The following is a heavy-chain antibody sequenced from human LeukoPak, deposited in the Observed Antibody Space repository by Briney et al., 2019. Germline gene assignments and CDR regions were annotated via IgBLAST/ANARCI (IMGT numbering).Heavy chain of an antibody. D-gene: IGHD2-15*01. J-gene: IGHJ6*02. Sequence: SETLSLTCTVSGGSISTSDFYGGWVRQPPGKGLEWVGNIHQNGNTYINPSLKSRVNISADQSQNQLSPTPSSGTAADTAVYYCEKDTHLDVWGQGTTVSVSS. CDR2: IHQNGNT. V-gene: IGHV4-39*01. CDR1: GGSISTSDFY. CDR3: EKDTHLDV.